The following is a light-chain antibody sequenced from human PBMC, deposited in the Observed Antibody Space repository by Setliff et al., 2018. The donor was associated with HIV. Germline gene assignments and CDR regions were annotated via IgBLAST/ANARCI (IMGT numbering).Light chain of an antibody. J-gene: IGLJ1*01. Sequence: QSALAQPPSVSGAPGQRVTFSCTGSSSNIGAGYDVHWYQQLPGTAPKLLIYGNSNRPSGVPDRFSGSKSRTSASLAITGLQAEDEADYYCQSYDSSLSGSYVFGTGTKVTVL. CDR1: SSNIGAGYD. CDR3: QSYDSSLSGSYV. V-gene: IGLV1-40*01. CDR2: GNS.